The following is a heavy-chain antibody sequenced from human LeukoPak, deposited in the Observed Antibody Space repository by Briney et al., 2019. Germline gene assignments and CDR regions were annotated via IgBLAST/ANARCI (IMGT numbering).Heavy chain of an antibody. CDR3: AKDPYIHYYDNSGYNLDY. CDR1: GFTFNSHA. CDR2: ISGSGFSI. D-gene: IGHD3-22*01. J-gene: IGHJ4*02. V-gene: IGHV3-23*01. Sequence: GSLRLSCAASGFTFNSHAMSWVRQAPGKGLEWVSTISGSGFSIYYADSVEGRFTISRDNSKSTLFLQMNTLRAEDTAVYYCAKDPYIHYYDNSGYNLDYWGQGTLVTVSS.